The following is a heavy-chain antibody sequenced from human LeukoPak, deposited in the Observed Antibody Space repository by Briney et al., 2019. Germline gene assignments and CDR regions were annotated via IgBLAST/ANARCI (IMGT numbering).Heavy chain of an antibody. D-gene: IGHD3-10*01. V-gene: IGHV3-23*01. Sequence: GGSLRLSCAASGFTFSSYAMSWVRQAPGKGLEWVSAISGSGGSTYYADSVKGRFTISRDNSKNTLYLQMNSLRAEDTAVYYCAKDQYGSGSSYYVDYWGQGTLVTVSS. CDR2: ISGSGGST. J-gene: IGHJ4*02. CDR3: AKDQYGSGSSYYVDY. CDR1: GFTFSSYA.